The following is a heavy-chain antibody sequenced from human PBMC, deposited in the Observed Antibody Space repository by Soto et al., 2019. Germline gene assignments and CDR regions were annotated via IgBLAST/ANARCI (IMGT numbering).Heavy chain of an antibody. Sequence: QITLKESGPSLVRPTETLTLTCTFSGFSLITGVGVGWVRQPPGKALEWLSVIFWDTTDYYRPSLQTRATISKDTAEDQVVLTLTNRDTEDTATYFCTQIYGSGISGWYFHSWGQGTLVTVSS. CDR3: TQIYGSGISGWYFHS. V-gene: IGHV2-5*02. CDR2: IFWDTTD. CDR1: GFSLITGVG. D-gene: IGHD1-26*01. J-gene: IGHJ4*02.